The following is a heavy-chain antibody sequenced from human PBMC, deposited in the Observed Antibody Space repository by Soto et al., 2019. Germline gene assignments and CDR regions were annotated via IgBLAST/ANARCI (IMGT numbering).Heavy chain of an antibody. D-gene: IGHD4-4*01. CDR1: GYTFTSYD. CDR2: MNPNSGNT. CDR3: ARVRDSIDYAGNYLFDY. Sequence: ASVKVSCKASGYTFTSYDINWVRQATGQGLEWMGWMNPNSGNTGYAQKFQGRVTMTRNTSISTAYMELSSLRSEDTAVYYCARVRDSIDYAGNYLFDYWGQGTLVTVSS. J-gene: IGHJ4*02. V-gene: IGHV1-8*01.